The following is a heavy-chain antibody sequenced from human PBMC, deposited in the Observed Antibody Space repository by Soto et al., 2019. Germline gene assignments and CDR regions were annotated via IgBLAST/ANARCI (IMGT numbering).Heavy chain of an antibody. J-gene: IGHJ4*02. CDR2: IIPIFGTA. CDR1: GGTFSSYA. CDR3: LLAAAGAYYFDY. Sequence: SVKVSCKASGGTFSSYAISWVRQAPGRGLEWMGGIIPIFGTANYAQKFQGRVTITADESTSTAYMELSSLRSEDTAVYYCLLAAAGAYYFDYWGQGTLVTVSS. D-gene: IGHD6-13*01. V-gene: IGHV1-69*13.